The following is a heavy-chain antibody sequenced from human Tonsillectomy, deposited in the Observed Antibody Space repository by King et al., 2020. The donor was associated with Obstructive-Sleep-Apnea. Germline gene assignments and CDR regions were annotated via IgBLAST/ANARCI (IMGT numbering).Heavy chain of an antibody. D-gene: IGHD1-26*01. CDR2: IFPGDSET. CDR3: ARLAGTGSYSHFDY. CDR1: GYSFTSYW. Sequence: VQLVESGAEVKKPGESLKISCKGSGYSFTSYWIAWVLEMPGKSLEWVVVIFPGDSETRYSPSFQGQVTISADKSIRTAYLRWSSLKASDTAMYYCARLAGTGSYSHFDYWGQGTLVTVSS. V-gene: IGHV5-51*01. J-gene: IGHJ4*02.